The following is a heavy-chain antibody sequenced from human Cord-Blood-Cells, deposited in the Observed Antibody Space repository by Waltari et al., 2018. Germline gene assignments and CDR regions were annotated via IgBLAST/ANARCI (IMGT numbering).Heavy chain of an antibody. CDR1: GYTFTGHD. Sequence: QVQLVQSGAEVTKPGASVKVSCKASGYTFTGHDMHWVRQAPGEGLEWMGWINPNSGGTNYAQKFQGWVTMTRDTSISTAYMELSRLRSDDTAVYYCARGSAIVVVPAAIQGYFDLWGRGTLVTVSS. J-gene: IGHJ2*01. CDR3: ARGSAIVVVPAAIQGYFDL. D-gene: IGHD2-2*01. V-gene: IGHV1-2*04. CDR2: INPNSGGT.